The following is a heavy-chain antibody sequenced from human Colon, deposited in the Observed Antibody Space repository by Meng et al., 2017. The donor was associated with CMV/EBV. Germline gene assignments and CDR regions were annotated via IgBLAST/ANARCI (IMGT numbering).Heavy chain of an antibody. V-gene: IGHV1-69*10. Sequence: SVKVSCKASGGTFSTNAISWVRQAPGQGLEWMGGILPVLDTSNYAQRFQGRDTITADKSTSTAYMELTGLTSDDTAVYYCARARGGANHFYYGLDVWGHGTTVTVSS. CDR2: ILPVLDTS. J-gene: IGHJ6*02. D-gene: IGHD4/OR15-4a*01. CDR3: ARARGGANHFYYGLDV. CDR1: GGTFSTNA.